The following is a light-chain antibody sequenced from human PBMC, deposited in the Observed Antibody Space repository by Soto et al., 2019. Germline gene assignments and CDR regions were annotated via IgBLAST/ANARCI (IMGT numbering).Light chain of an antibody. V-gene: IGKV1-39*01. CDR3: QQSFSAPRT. CDR2: SAS. J-gene: IGKJ2*01. Sequence: DIQMSQSPSSLSASVGDSVTITCRASETIIDYLNWYQQQPGEAPKLLIFSASSLHSWVPSRFRGSGSGTHFNLTISSLQPEDFATYFCQQSFSAPRTFGQGTKLQAK. CDR1: ETIIDY.